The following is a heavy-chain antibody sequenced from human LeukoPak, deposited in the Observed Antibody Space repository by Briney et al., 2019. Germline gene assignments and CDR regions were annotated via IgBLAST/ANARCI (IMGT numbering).Heavy chain of an antibody. CDR2: INHSGST. CDR1: GGSFSGYY. D-gene: IGHD6-13*01. V-gene: IGHV4-34*01. J-gene: IGHJ6*02. Sequence: SETLSLTCAVYGGSFSGYYWSWIRQPPGKGLEWIGEINHSGSTNYNPSLKSRVTISVDTSKNQFSLKLGSVTAADTAVYYCARLQLVRGYYYGMDVWGQGTTVTVSS. CDR3: ARLQLVRGYYYGMDV.